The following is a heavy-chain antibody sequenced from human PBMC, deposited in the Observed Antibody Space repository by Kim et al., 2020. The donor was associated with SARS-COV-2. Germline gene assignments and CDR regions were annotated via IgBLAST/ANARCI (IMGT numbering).Heavy chain of an antibody. CDR3: AKSPPYSGSWYVFWFDP. J-gene: IGHJ5*02. V-gene: IGHV3-23*01. Sequence: GGSLRLSCVVSGFTFSNYAMNWVRQAPGKGLEWVSTITGGGDRTYYADSVKGRFTVSRDNPKNTLYLEVNSLRADDTAVYYCAKSPPYSGSWYVFWFDPRGQGTLVSVAS. D-gene: IGHD6-13*01. CDR2: ITGGGDRT. CDR1: GFTFSNYA.